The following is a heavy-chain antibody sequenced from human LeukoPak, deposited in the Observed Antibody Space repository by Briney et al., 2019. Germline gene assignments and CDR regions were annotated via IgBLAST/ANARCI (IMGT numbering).Heavy chain of an antibody. D-gene: IGHD5-12*01. J-gene: IGHJ4*02. CDR2: IYTSGST. CDR3: ARINVAVFDY. CDR1: GGSISSYY. Sequence: SQTLSLTCTVSGGSISSYYWSWIRQPPGKGLEWIGYIYTSGSTNYNPSLKSRVTMSVDTSKNQFSLKLSSVTAADTAVYYCARINVAVFDYWGQGTLVTVSS. V-gene: IGHV4-4*09.